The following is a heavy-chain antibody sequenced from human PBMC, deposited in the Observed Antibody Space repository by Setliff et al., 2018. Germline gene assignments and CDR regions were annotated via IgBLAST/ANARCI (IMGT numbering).Heavy chain of an antibody. D-gene: IGHD6-13*01. V-gene: IGHV4-4*02. CDR2: IYHSGST. J-gene: IGHJ4*02. CDR3: ARGRIAAALYYFDY. CDR1: GGSISSSNW. Sequence: SETLSLTCAVSGGSISSSNWWSWVRQPPGKGLEWIGEIYHSGSTNYNPSLKSRVTISVDKSKNQFSLKLSSVTAADTAVYYCARGRIAAALYYFDYWGQGTLVTVSS.